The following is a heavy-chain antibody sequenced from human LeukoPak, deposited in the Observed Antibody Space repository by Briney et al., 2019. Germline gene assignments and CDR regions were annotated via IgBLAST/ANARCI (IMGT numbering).Heavy chain of an antibody. CDR2: IYNSGST. J-gene: IGHJ5*02. CDR1: GGSVSSDNYY. Sequence: PSETLSLTCTVTGGSVSSDNYYWSWIRQPPGKGLEWIGYIYNSGSTNYSPSLKSRVTMSVDTSKNQLSLKLSAVTAADTAVYYCARGRFSSSWYIFDPWGQGALVTVSS. D-gene: IGHD6-13*01. V-gene: IGHV4-61*01. CDR3: ARGRFSSSWYIFDP.